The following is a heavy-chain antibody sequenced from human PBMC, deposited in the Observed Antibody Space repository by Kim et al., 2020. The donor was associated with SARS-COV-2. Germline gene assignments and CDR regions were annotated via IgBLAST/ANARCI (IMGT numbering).Heavy chain of an antibody. CDR1: GYSFTSYW. D-gene: IGHD3-22*01. V-gene: IGHV5-10-1*01. CDR3: ASLAGDSSGYYTDY. CDR2: IDPSDSYT. Sequence: GESLKISCKGSGYSFTSYWINWVRQMPGKGLECMGRIDPSDSYTNYSPSFQGHVTISADKSISTAYLQWSSLKASDTAMYYCASLAGDSSGYYTDYWGQGTLVTVSS. J-gene: IGHJ4*02.